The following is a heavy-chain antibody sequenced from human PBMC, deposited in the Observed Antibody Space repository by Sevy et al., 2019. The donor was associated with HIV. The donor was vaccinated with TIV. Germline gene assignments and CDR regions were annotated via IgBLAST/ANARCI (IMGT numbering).Heavy chain of an antibody. J-gene: IGHJ6*02. V-gene: IGHV6-1*01. D-gene: IGHD2-15*01. Sequence: SQTLSLTCAISGDSVSSNSAAWNWIRQSPSRGLEWLGRTYYRSKWYNDYAVSVKSRITINPDTSNNQFSLQLNSVTPEDTAVYYWARAGGGGYCSGGSGYSSYYYFYGMDVWGQGTTVTVSS. CDR1: GDSVSSNSAA. CDR2: TYYRSKWYN. CDR3: ARAGGGGYCSGGSGYSSYYYFYGMDV.